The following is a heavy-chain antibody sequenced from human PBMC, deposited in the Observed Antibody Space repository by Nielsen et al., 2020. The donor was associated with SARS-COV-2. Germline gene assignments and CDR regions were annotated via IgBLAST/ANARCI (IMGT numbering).Heavy chain of an antibody. J-gene: IGHJ4*02. D-gene: IGHD2-15*01. Sequence: GESLKISCAASGFTVSSNYMSWVRQAPGKGLEWVSAISGSGGSTYYADSVKGRFTISRDNSKNTLYLQMNSLRAEDTAVYYCAKYIVVVVAAASFDYWGQGTLVTVSS. CDR2: ISGSGGST. CDR1: GFTVSSNY. CDR3: AKYIVVVVAAASFDY. V-gene: IGHV3-23*01.